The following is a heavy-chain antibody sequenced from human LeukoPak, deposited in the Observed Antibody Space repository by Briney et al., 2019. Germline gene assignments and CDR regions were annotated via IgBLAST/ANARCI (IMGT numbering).Heavy chain of an antibody. D-gene: IGHD3-9*01. J-gene: IGHJ4*02. Sequence: ASVKVSCKASGYTFTSYGISWVRQAPGQGLEWMGWISAYNGNTNYAQKLQGRVTMTTDTSTSTAYMELRSLRSDDTAVYYCARGRYFDWTGGQFDYWGQGTPVTVSS. CDR3: ARGRYFDWTGGQFDY. CDR2: ISAYNGNT. V-gene: IGHV1-18*01. CDR1: GYTFTSYG.